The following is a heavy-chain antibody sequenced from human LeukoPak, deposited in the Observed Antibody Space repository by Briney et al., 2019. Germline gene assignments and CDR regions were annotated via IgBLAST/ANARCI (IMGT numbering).Heavy chain of an antibody. CDR3: ARHAGYCSGGSCYDDAFDI. D-gene: IGHD2-15*01. J-gene: IGHJ3*02. Sequence: GGSLGLSCAASGFTFSSYWMSWVRQAPGKGLEWVANIKQDGSEKYYVDSVKGRFTISRDNAKNSLYLQMNSLRAEDTAVYYCARHAGYCSGGSCYDDAFDIWGQGTMVTVSS. V-gene: IGHV3-7*03. CDR2: IKQDGSEK. CDR1: GFTFSSYW.